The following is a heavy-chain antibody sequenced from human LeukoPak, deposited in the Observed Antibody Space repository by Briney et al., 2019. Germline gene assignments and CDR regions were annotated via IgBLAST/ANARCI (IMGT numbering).Heavy chain of an antibody. V-gene: IGHV1-18*01. D-gene: IGHD3-22*01. CDR1: GYTFTSYG. Sequence: ASVKVSCKASGYTFTSYGISWVRQAPGQGLEWMGWISAYNGNTNYAQKLQGRVTMTTDTSTSTAYMELRSLRSDDTAVYYCARGRDYYDSSGYLTGGAFDIWGQGTMVTVSS. CDR3: ARGRDYYDSSGYLTGGAFDI. J-gene: IGHJ3*02. CDR2: ISAYNGNT.